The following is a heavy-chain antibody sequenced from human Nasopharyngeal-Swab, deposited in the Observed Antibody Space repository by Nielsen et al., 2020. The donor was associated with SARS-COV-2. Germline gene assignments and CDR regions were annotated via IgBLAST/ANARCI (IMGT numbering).Heavy chain of an antibody. J-gene: IGHJ3*02. V-gene: IGHV4-39*01. Sequence: PGKGLERIGSIYYSGSTYYNPSLKSRVTISVDTSKNQFSLKLSSVTAADTAVYYCARQGTRCSGGSCYWDAFDIWGQGTMVTVSS. D-gene: IGHD2-15*01. CDR2: IYYSGST. CDR3: ARQGTRCSGGSCYWDAFDI.